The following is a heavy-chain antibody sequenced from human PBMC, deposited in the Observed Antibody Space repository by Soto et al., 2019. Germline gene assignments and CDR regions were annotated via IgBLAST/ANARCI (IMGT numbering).Heavy chain of an antibody. CDR3: ARGLGPYYYYYMDV. V-gene: IGHV3-33*01. CDR1: GFTFSSYG. CDR2: IWDDGSNK. D-gene: IGHD7-27*01. Sequence: QVQLVESGGGVVQPGRSLRLSCAASGFTFSSYGMHWVRQAPGKGLEWVAVIWDDGSNKYYADSVKGRFTISRDNSKNTLYLQMNSLRAEDTAVYYCARGLGPYYYYYMDVWGKGTTVTVSS. J-gene: IGHJ6*03.